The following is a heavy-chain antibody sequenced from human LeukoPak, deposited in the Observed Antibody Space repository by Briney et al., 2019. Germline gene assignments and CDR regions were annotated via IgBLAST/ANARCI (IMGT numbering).Heavy chain of an antibody. CDR3: ARAEYGYYYYYMGV. CDR1: GFTFDDYG. V-gene: IGHV3-20*04. J-gene: IGHJ6*03. Sequence: PGGSLRLSCAASGFTFDDYGMSWVRQAPGKGLEWVSGINWNGGSTGYADSVKGRFTISRDNAKNSLYLQMNSLRAEDTALYYCARAEYGYYYYYMGVWGKGTTVTVSS. D-gene: IGHD2/OR15-2a*01. CDR2: INWNGGST.